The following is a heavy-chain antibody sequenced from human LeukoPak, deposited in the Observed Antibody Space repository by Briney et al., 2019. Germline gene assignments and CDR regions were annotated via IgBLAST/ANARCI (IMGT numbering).Heavy chain of an antibody. CDR2: VYYSGTS. J-gene: IGHJ4*02. Sequence: SETLSLTCTVSGVSITSYYWSWIRQPPGKGLEWIGYVYYSGTSNYNPSLKSRVSISVDTSKNQFSLKLTSVTAADTAVYYCAKGRGRDGDNLASWGQGTLVTVSS. D-gene: IGHD5-24*01. CDR1: GVSITSYY. V-gene: IGHV4-59*01. CDR3: AKGRGRDGDNLAS.